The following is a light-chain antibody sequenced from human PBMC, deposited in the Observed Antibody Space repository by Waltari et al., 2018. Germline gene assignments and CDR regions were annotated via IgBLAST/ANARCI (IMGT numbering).Light chain of an antibody. Sequence: EIVLTQSPGTLSLSPGEGATLSCRASQSVSSSSLAWYQQKPGQAPRLLISATSTRATGIPDRFSGSGSGTDFTLTISRLEPEDFAVYCCQHYGSSPYTFGQGTRLEIK. CDR1: QSVSSSS. J-gene: IGKJ2*01. CDR3: QHYGSSPYT. V-gene: IGKV3-20*01. CDR2: ATS.